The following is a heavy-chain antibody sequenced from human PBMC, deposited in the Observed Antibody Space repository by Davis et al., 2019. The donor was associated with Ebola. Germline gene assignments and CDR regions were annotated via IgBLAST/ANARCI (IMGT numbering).Heavy chain of an antibody. J-gene: IGHJ6*02. CDR1: GGSFGPYY. CDR2: INHSGST. D-gene: IGHD1-14*01. V-gene: IGHV4-34*01. Sequence: SETLSLTCAVSGGSFGPYYWTWIRWPPGKGLTWIGEINHSGSTNYNPSLKSRVTISVDTSKNQFSLKLSSVTAADTAVYYCARSRTAYYYYGMDVWGQGTTVTVSS. CDR3: ARSRTAYYYYGMDV.